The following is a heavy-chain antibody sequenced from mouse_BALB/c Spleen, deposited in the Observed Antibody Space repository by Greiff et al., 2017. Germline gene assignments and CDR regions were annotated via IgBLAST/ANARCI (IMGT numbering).Heavy chain of an antibody. Sequence: QVTLKESGPGILQPSQTLSLTCSFSGFSLSTSGMGVSWIRQPSGKGLEWLAHIYWDDDKRYNPSLKSRLTISKDTSRNQVFLKITSVDTADTATYYCARRILDLYAMDYWGQGTSVTVSS. CDR2: IYWDDDK. CDR1: GFSLSTSGMG. CDR3: ARRILDLYAMDY. J-gene: IGHJ4*01. V-gene: IGHV8-12*01.